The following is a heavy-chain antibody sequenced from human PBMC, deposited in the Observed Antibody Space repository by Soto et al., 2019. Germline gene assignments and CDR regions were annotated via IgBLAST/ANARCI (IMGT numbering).Heavy chain of an antibody. CDR1: GYTFTNYA. CDR3: ARAGYCSSTSCSDAFDI. D-gene: IGHD2-2*01. V-gene: IGHV1-3*01. Sequence: QVQFVQSGAELKKPGASVKVSCKASGYTFTNYAMHWVRQAPGQRLGWMGWINAGYGNTKYSQKVQARFTITRDTSARAAYVELTSLRSDDNAVDYCARAGYCSSTSCSDAFDIWGQGTLVTVSS. J-gene: IGHJ3*02. CDR2: INAGYGNT.